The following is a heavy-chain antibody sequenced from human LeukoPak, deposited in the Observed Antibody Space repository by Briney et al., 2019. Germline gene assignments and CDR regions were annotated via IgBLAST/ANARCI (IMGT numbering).Heavy chain of an antibody. Sequence: GASVKVSCKASGYTFTSYGISWVRQAPGQGLEWMGWISAYNGNTNYAQKLQGGVTMTTDTSTSTAYMELRSLRSDDTAVYYCARDWFYYDSSGYGGGFDYWGQGTLVTVSS. V-gene: IGHV1-18*01. D-gene: IGHD3-22*01. CDR3: ARDWFYYDSSGYGGGFDY. CDR2: ISAYNGNT. J-gene: IGHJ4*02. CDR1: GYTFTSYG.